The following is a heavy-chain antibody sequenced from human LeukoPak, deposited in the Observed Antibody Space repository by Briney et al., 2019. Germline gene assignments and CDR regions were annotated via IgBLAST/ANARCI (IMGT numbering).Heavy chain of an antibody. CDR3: ARSTMGARRRYDY. CDR2: MNPNSGNT. V-gene: IGHV1-8*01. J-gene: IGHJ4*02. D-gene: IGHD1-26*01. Sequence: ASVKVSCKASKDTFTTYGVNWVRQATGLGLEWMGWMNPNSGNTGYAQKFQGRVTMTMNSSISTAYMELTSLTSEDTAVYYCARSTMGARRRYDYWGQGTLVTVSS. CDR1: KDTFTTYG.